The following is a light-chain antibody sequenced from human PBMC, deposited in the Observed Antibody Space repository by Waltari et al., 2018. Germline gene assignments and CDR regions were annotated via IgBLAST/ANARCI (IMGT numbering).Light chain of an antibody. J-gene: IGLJ3*02. CDR2: EAT. V-gene: IGLV2-23*01. Sequence: QSALTQSASVSGSPGQSITISCTGTSSDLGIHNLASWYQHHPGKAPKFLIYEATKRPSGVSDRFSGSKSGNTASLTISGLQAEDEADYYCCSHVTSNAVMFGGGTKVTVL. CDR1: SSDLGIHNL. CDR3: CSHVTSNAVM.